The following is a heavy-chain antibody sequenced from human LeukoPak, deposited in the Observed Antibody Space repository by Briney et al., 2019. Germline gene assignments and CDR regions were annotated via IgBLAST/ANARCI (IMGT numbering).Heavy chain of an antibody. CDR3: AELGITMIGGV. D-gene: IGHD3-10*02. V-gene: IGHV3-72*01. J-gene: IGHJ6*04. CDR2: INNQGNSCAT. Sequence: GGSLRLSCAASGFTFSAHCMDWVRQAPGKGLEWVGRINNQGNSCATEYAASVKGRFTISRDDSKNSLYLQMNSLRAEDTAVYYCAELGITMIGGVWGKGTTVTISS. CDR1: GFTFSAHC.